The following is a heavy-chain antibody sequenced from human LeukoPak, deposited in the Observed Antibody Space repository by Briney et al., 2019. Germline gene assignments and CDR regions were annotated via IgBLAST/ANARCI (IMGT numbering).Heavy chain of an antibody. Sequence: SETLSLTCTVSGGSIRNYYWSWIRQPPGKGLEWIGYIYYSGSTNYNPSLKSRVTISVDTSKNQFSLKLSSVTAADTAVYYCARGTPVVDDAFDIWGQGTMVTVSS. V-gene: IGHV4-59*01. CDR2: IYYSGST. CDR1: GGSIRNYY. J-gene: IGHJ3*02. D-gene: IGHD3-22*01. CDR3: ARGTPVVDDAFDI.